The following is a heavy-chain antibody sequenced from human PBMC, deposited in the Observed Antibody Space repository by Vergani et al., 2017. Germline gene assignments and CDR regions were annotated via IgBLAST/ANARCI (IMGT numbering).Heavy chain of an antibody. V-gene: IGHV4-39*07. CDR1: GGSISSSSYY. CDR2: IYYSGST. Sequence: QLQLQESGPGLVKPSETLSLTCTVSGGSISSSSYYWGWIRQPPGKGLEWIGSIYYSGSTYYNPSLKSRVTISVYTSKNQFSLKLSSVTAADTAVYYCARVEYSSSDIDYWGQGTLVTVSS. D-gene: IGHD6-6*01. J-gene: IGHJ4*02. CDR3: ARVEYSSSDIDY.